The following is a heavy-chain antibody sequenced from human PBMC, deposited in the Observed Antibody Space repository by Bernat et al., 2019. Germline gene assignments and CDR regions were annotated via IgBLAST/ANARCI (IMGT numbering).Heavy chain of an antibody. CDR1: GYTFTSYY. J-gene: IGHJ6*02. D-gene: IGHD1-26*01. V-gene: IGHV1-46*01. Sequence: QVQLVQSGAEVKKPGASVKVSCKASGYTFTSYYMHWVRQAPGQGLEWMGIINPSGGSTSYAQKFQGRVTMTRDTSTSTVYMERSSLRSEETAVYYCAGATVGATPYGMDVWGQGTTVTVSS. CDR2: INPSGGST. CDR3: AGATVGATPYGMDV.